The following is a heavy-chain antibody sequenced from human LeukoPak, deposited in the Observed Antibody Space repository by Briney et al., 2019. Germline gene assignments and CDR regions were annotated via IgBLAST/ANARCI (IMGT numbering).Heavy chain of an antibody. CDR1: GGSISSYY. CDR3: AREARVRFSGEANWFDP. CDR2: IYYSGST. V-gene: IGHV4-59*01. J-gene: IGHJ5*02. D-gene: IGHD3-3*01. Sequence: KTSETLSLTCTVSGGSISSYYWSWIRQPPGKGLEWIGYIYYSGSTNYNPSLKSRVTISVDTSKNQFSLKLSSVTAADTAVYYCAREARVRFSGEANWFDPWGQGTLVTVSS.